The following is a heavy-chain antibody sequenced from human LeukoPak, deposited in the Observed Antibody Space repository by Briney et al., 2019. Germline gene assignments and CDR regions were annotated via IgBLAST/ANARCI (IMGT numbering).Heavy chain of an antibody. D-gene: IGHD2-15*01. CDR3: AKGPAPYCSGGSCYSPHWYFNL. V-gene: IGHV3-23*01. CDR1: GLTFSSHW. CDR2: ISGSGNTT. Sequence: GGSLRLSCAASGLTFSSHWMHWVRQAPGKGLEWVSAISGSGNTTYFGDSVTGRFTISRDKPKNTVYLQMNSLSAEDTAVYYCAKGPAPYCSGGSCYSPHWYFNLWGRGTLVTVSS. J-gene: IGHJ2*01.